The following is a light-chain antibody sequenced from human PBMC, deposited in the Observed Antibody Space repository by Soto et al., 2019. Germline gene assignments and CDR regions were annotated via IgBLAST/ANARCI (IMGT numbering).Light chain of an antibody. CDR2: AAS. V-gene: IGKV3-15*01. CDR1: QRVSSH. CDR3: HQYNNWPWT. J-gene: IGKJ1*01. Sequence: ETVMTQSPVTLSVSPGDTATSLRMPSQRVSSHLAWYQQKPGQAPRFLIYAASTRATGIPVRFSGSGSETEFTLTIRSLQSEDFALYSCHQYNNWPWTFGQGTKVDIK.